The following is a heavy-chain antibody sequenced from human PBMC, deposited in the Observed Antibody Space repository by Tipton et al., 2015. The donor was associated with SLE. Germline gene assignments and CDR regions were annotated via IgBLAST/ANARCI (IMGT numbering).Heavy chain of an antibody. J-gene: IGHJ4*02. CDR2: ISSSGNAM. D-gene: IGHD1-7*01. V-gene: IGHV3-11*04. CDR1: GFTFNYYY. CDR3: ARDFTGPKDY. Sequence: SLRLSCAASGFTFNYYYMSWIRQAPGKGLEWVSYISSSGNAMYYVDSVKGRFTISRDNVKNTLYLQMNSLRAEDPAVYYCARDFTGPKDYWGQGTLVTVSS.